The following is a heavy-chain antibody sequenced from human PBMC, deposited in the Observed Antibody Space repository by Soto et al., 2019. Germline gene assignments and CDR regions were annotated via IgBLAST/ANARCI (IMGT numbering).Heavy chain of an antibody. Sequence: PGGSLRLSCAASGFTFSSYGMHWVRQAPGKGLEWVAVTSNDGSNKYYGDSVKGRFTISRDNSKNTLYLQMNSLRAEDTAVYYCAKDPSHITSPHFDYWGQGTMVTVSS. CDR1: GFTFSSYG. J-gene: IGHJ4*02. CDR2: TSNDGSNK. D-gene: IGHD2-2*01. CDR3: AKDPSHITSPHFDY. V-gene: IGHV3-30*18.